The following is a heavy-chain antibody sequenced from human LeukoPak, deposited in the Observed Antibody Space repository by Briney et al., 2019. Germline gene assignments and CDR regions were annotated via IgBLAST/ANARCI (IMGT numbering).Heavy chain of an antibody. CDR3: AKDRRPYSGSYDY. D-gene: IGHD1-26*01. CDR1: GFTFDDYA. V-gene: IGHV3-9*01. Sequence: PGRSLRLSCEASGFTFDDYAMHWVRQAPGKGLEWVSGISWNSGSIGYADSVKGRFTISRDNAKNSLYLQMNSLRAEDTALYYCAKDRRPYSGSYDYWGQGTLATVSS. CDR2: ISWNSGSI. J-gene: IGHJ4*02.